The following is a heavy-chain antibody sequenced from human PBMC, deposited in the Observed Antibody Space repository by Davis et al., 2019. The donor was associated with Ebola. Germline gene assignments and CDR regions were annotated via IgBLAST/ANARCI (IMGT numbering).Heavy chain of an antibody. D-gene: IGHD1-26*01. J-gene: IGHJ4*02. CDR3: ARDSHFLVGAYQRAFDY. V-gene: IGHV1-18*04. Sequence: VSVKVSCKASGYTFSCYYMHWVRQAPGQGLEWMGWISAYNGNTNYAQKLQGRVTMTTDTSTSTAYMELRSLRSDDTAVYYCARDSHFLVGAYQRAFDYWGQGNLVTVSS. CDR1: GYTFSCYY. CDR2: ISAYNGNT.